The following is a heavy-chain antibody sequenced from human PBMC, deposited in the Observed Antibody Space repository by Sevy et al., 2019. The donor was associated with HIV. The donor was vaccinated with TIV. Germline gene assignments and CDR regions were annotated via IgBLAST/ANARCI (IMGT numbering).Heavy chain of an antibody. CDR1: GFTFSTYA. CDR2: ISYDGSIK. CDR3: AGERTYYYDSSGSDYGYYGMDV. V-gene: IGHV3-30*04. J-gene: IGHJ6*02. Sequence: GGSLRLSCAASGFTFSTYAMHWVRQAPGKGLEWVAVISYDGSIKYSADSVKGRFTISRDNSKNTLYLQMISLRPEDTDVYYCAGERTYYYDSSGSDYGYYGMDVWGQGATVTVSS. D-gene: IGHD3-22*01.